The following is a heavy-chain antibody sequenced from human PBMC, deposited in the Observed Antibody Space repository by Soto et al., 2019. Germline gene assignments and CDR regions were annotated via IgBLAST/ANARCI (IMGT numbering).Heavy chain of an antibody. V-gene: IGHV3-30-3*01. CDR1: GFTFSNYA. CDR2: ISYDGNNK. D-gene: IGHD2-15*01. J-gene: IGHJ6*02. CDR3: ARAGCDGGTCYTLVGLRYGMDV. Sequence: QVKLVESGGGVGQPGRSLRLSCAASGFTFSNYAMYWVRQAPGKGLEWVAVISYDGNNKYYADSVKGRFTISRDNSKNTLYLQMNSLRAEDTAVYYCARAGCDGGTCYTLVGLRYGMDVWGQGTTVTVSS.